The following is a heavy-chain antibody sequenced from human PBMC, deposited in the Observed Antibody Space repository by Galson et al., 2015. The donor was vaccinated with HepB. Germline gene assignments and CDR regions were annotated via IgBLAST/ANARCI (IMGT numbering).Heavy chain of an antibody. CDR1: GFTFSSSG. CDR3: ARDGGGSNGYYLDY. V-gene: IGHV3-33*01. CDR2: IWYDGSNK. D-gene: IGHD3-22*01. Sequence: SLRLSCAASGFTFSSSGMHWVRQAPGKGLEWVAVIWYDGSNKNYADSVKGRFTIFRDNSKHTLYLQMNSLRAEDTAVYYCARDGGGSNGYYLDYWGQGTLVTVSS. J-gene: IGHJ4*02.